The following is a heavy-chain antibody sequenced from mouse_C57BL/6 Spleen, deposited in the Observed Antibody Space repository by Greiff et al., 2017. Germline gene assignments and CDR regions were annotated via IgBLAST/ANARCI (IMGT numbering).Heavy chain of an antibody. D-gene: IGHD3-2*02. Sequence: VQLQQSGAELVRPGASVTLSCKASGYTFTDYEMHWVKQTPVHGLEWIGAIDPETGGTAYNQKFKGKAILTADKSSSTAYMELRSLTSEDSAVYYCTRGGQLRPPFAYWGQGTLVTVSA. CDR3: TRGGQLRPPFAY. V-gene: IGHV1-15*01. CDR2: IDPETGGT. J-gene: IGHJ3*01. CDR1: GYTFTDYE.